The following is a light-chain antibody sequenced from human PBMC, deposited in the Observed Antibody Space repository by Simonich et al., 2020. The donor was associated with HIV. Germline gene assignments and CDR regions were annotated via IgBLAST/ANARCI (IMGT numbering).Light chain of an antibody. CDR2: KVA. Sequence: DVVMTQSPLSLPVTLGQPASISCRSSQILIHSDGNTYLHWFQQRPGQCTRRLIPKVANRDFGGPDRFSGIGSGTDFTLKISRVEAEDVVVYFCMQGTHWPVTFGGGTKVEIK. CDR1: QILIHSDGNTY. V-gene: IGKV2-30*02. J-gene: IGKJ4*01. CDR3: MQGTHWPVT.